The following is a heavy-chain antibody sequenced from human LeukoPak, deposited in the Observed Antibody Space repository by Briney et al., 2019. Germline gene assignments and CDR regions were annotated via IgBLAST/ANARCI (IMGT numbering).Heavy chain of an antibody. CDR1: GFTVSSNY. V-gene: IGHV3-66*02. CDR2: IYSGGST. J-gene: IGHJ4*02. D-gene: IGHD3-9*01. Sequence: GGSLRLSCAASGFTVSSNYMSWVRQAPGKGLEWVSVIYSGGSTYYADSVKGRFTISRDNSKNTLYLQMNSLRAEDTAVYYCAKDGRPITILDYWGQGTLVTVSS. CDR3: AKDGRPITILDY.